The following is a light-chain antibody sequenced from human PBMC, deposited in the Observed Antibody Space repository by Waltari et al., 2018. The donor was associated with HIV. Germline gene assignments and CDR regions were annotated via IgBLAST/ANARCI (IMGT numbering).Light chain of an antibody. V-gene: IGKV3-15*01. CDR2: GAS. J-gene: IGKJ1*01. CDR3: QQYNNWPPT. CDR1: QSVSSN. Sequence: EIVMTQSPATLSVSPGERATLSCRASQSVSSNLAWYQQKPGQVPRLLIYGASTRATGSPARFSGSGSGTEFTLTISSLQSEDFAVYYCQQYNNWPPTFGQGTKVEIK.